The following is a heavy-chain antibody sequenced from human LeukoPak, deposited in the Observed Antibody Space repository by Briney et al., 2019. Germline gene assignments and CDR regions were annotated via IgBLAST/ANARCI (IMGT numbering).Heavy chain of an antibody. V-gene: IGHV4-61*02. Sequence: SETLSLTCTVSGGSISSGSYYWSWIRRPAGKGLEWIGRIYTSGSTNYNPSLKSRVTISVDTSKNQFSLKLSSVTAADTAVYYCARSVIAARTLVAWGQGTLVTVSS. CDR2: IYTSGST. J-gene: IGHJ5*02. CDR1: GGSISSGSYY. CDR3: ARSVIAARTLVA. D-gene: IGHD6-6*01.